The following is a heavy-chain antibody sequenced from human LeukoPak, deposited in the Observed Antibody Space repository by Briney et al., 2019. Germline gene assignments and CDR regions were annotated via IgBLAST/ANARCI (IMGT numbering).Heavy chain of an antibody. CDR3: ARANLVVVTAPSDY. CDR1: GFTFSSYG. CDR2: IWYDGSNK. Sequence: PGGSLRLSCAASGFTFSSYGMHWVRQAPGKGLEWVAVIWYDGSNKYYADSVKGRFTISRDNSKNTLYLQMNSLRPEDTALFYCARANLVVVTAPSDYWGQGTLVTVSS. J-gene: IGHJ4*02. D-gene: IGHD2-21*02. V-gene: IGHV3-30*19.